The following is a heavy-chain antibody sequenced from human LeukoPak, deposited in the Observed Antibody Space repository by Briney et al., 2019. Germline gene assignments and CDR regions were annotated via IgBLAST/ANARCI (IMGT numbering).Heavy chain of an antibody. Sequence: SETLSLTCAVSGGSISSYYWSWIRQPPGKGLEWIGDIYYSGSTNYNPSLKSRVTISVDTSKNQFSLKLSSVTAADTAVYYCAKSNGYVVIDIWGQGTMVTVSS. CDR1: GGSISSYY. CDR3: AKSNGYVVIDI. D-gene: IGHD2/OR15-2a*01. J-gene: IGHJ3*02. V-gene: IGHV4-59*01. CDR2: IYYSGST.